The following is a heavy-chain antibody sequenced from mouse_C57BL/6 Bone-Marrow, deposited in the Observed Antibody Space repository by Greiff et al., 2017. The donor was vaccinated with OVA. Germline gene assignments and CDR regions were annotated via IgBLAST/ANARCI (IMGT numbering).Heavy chain of an antibody. CDR1: GYTFTSYW. J-gene: IGHJ2*01. D-gene: IGHD1-1*01. Sequence: QVQLQQPGAELVRPGSSVKLSCKASGYTFTSYWMDWVKQRPGQGLEWIGVIDPSDSYTNYNQKFKGKATLTVDTSSSTAYMQLSSLTSEDSAVYYCARYGRDYFDYWGQGTTLTVSS. CDR3: ARYGRDYFDY. CDR2: IDPSDSYT. V-gene: IGHV1-59*01.